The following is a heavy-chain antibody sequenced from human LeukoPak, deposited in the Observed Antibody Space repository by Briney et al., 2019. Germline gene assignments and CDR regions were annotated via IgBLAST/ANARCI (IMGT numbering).Heavy chain of an antibody. J-gene: IGHJ3*02. Sequence: GGSLRLSCAASGFTLSTYTMNWVRQAPGKGLQWFSYISSSSSTIYYANSVKGRFTISRDNAKNSLYLQMNSLRDEDTAVYYCAREYSSSSGRAFDIWGQGTMVTVSS. CDR1: GFTLSTYT. CDR3: AREYSSSSGRAFDI. CDR2: ISSSSSTI. V-gene: IGHV3-48*02. D-gene: IGHD6-6*01.